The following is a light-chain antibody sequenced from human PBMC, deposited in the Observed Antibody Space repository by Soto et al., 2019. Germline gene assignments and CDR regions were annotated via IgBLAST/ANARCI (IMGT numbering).Light chain of an antibody. V-gene: IGLV2-11*01. Sequence: QSVLTQPRSVSGSPGQSVTISCTGTSSDVGGYNYVSWYHQHPGKSPKLMIYDVSKRPSGVPDRFSGSKSGNTASLTISGLQAEDGADYYFCSYAGSLYVFGTGTKLTVL. J-gene: IGLJ1*01. CDR1: SSDVGGYNY. CDR3: CSYAGSLYV. CDR2: DVS.